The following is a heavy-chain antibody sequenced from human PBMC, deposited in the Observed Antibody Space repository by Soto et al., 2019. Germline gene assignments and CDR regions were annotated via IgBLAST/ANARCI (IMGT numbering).Heavy chain of an antibody. CDR3: ATKQWLVRRRRQYGMDV. V-gene: IGHV1-69*13. Sequence: SVKVSCKASGGTFSSYAISWVRQAPGQGLEWMGGIIPIFGTANYAQKFQGRVTITADESTSTAYMELSSLRSEDTAVYYCATKQWLVRRRRQYGMDVWGQGTTVTVSS. J-gene: IGHJ6*02. D-gene: IGHD6-19*01. CDR2: IIPIFGTA. CDR1: GGTFSSYA.